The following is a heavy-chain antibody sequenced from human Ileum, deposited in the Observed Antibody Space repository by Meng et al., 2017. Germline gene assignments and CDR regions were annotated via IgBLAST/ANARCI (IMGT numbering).Heavy chain of an antibody. CDR1: GGSFSGYY. Sequence: QVQLRQWGAGLLKPSDTLYRTCAVYGGSFSGYYWSWIRQPPGKGLEWIGEINHSGSTNYNPSLKSRVTISVDTSKNQFSLKLSSVTAADTAVYYCARGGPWFDPWGQGTLVTVSS. CDR3: ARGGPWFDP. J-gene: IGHJ5*02. V-gene: IGHV4-34*01. CDR2: INHSGST.